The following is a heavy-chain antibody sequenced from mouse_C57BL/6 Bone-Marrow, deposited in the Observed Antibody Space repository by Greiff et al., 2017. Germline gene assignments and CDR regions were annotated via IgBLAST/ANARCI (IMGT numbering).Heavy chain of an antibody. Sequence: EVKLVESEGGLVQPGSSMKLSCTASGFTFSDYYMAWVRQVPEKGLEWVANINYDGSSTYYLDSLKSRFIISRENAKNILYLLMSSLKSEDTATYYCAREVTTVYYFDDWRQGTTLTVSS. V-gene: IGHV5-16*01. D-gene: IGHD2-2*01. J-gene: IGHJ2*01. CDR2: INYDGSST. CDR1: GFTFSDYY. CDR3: AREVTTVYYFDD.